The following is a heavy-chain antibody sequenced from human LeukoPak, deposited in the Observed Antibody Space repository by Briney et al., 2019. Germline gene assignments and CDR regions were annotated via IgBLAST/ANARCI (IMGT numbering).Heavy chain of an antibody. D-gene: IGHD2-2*01. V-gene: IGHV1-18*01. Sequence: GASVKVSCKASGYTFTSYGINWVRQAPGQGLEWMGWISAYNGNANYAQKPQGRVTMTTDTSTYTAYVELRSLRSDDTAVYYCARGAVIPAARGGAFDIWGQGTMVTVSS. J-gene: IGHJ3*02. CDR3: ARGAVIPAARGGAFDI. CDR1: GYTFTSYG. CDR2: ISAYNGNA.